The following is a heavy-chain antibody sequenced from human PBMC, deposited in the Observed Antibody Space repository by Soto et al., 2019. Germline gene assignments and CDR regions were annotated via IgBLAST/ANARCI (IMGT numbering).Heavy chain of an antibody. J-gene: IGHJ6*02. CDR2: IYYSGST. V-gene: IGHV4-59*01. D-gene: IGHD6-13*01. Sequence: SETLSLTCTVSGVSISSYYWSWIRQPPGKGLEWIGYIYYSGSTNYNPSLKSRVTISVDTSKSQFSLKLSSVTAADMAVYFCASSNIAATGFYYYGMDVWGRGTTVTVSS. CDR3: ASSNIAATGFYYYGMDV. CDR1: GVSISSYY.